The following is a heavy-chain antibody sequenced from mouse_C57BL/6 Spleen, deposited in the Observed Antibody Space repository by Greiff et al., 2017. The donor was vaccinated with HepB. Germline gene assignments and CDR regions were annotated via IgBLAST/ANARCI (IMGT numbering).Heavy chain of an antibody. J-gene: IGHJ3*01. V-gene: IGHV2-6*01. CDR1: GFSLTSYG. CDR3: ASGDYYGSSYERFAY. CDR2: IWGVGST. Sequence: VKLMESGPGLVAPSQSLSITCTVSGFSLTSYGVDWVRQSPGKGLEWLGVIWGVGSTNYNSALKSRLSVSKDNSKSQVFLKMNSLQTDDTAMYYCASGDYYGSSYERFAYWGQGTLVTVSA. D-gene: IGHD1-1*01.